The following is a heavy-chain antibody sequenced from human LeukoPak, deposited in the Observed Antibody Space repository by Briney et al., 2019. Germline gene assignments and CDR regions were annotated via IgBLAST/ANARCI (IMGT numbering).Heavy chain of an antibody. CDR3: ARLGSHYYDSSGYYYA. Sequence: SETLSLTCSVSGGSISSYYWSWIRQPPGRGLGWIGCFYNSGNTNYNPSLKRRVTISVDTSKNQFSLKLSSVTAADTAVYYCARLGSHYYDSSGYYYAWGQGTLVTVSS. J-gene: IGHJ4*02. D-gene: IGHD3-22*01. CDR2: FYNSGNT. V-gene: IGHV4-59*08. CDR1: GGSISSYY.